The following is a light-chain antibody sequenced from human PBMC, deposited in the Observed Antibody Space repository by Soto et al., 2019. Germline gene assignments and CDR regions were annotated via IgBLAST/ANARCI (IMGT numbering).Light chain of an antibody. CDR3: QQYNNWPIT. CDR1: QSINTL. V-gene: IGKV3-15*01. Sequence: EVALTQSPATLSVSPGEGATLSFRASQSINTLLAWYQQKPGQAPRLLIYRASTRATDIPARFSGSGSGTDFTLTISSLQSEDFAIYYCQQYNNWPITFGQGTRLEI. J-gene: IGKJ5*01. CDR2: RAS.